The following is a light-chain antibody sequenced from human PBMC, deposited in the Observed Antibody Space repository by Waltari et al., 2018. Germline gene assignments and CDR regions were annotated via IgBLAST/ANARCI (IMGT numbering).Light chain of an antibody. V-gene: IGLV1-44*01. Sequence: QSVLTQPPSASGTPGQRVTISCSGSSSNIGSNTVNWYQQPPGTAPKLLISSNNQRPPGAPDRFSGSKSGTSASLAISGLQSEDEADYYCAAWDDSLSALYVFGTGTKVTVL. CDR2: SNN. CDR3: AAWDDSLSALYV. CDR1: SSNIGSNT. J-gene: IGLJ1*01.